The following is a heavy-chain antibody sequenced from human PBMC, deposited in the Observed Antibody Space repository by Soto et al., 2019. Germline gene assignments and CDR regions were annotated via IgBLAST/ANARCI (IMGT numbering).Heavy chain of an antibody. CDR1: GSTFTGYY. V-gene: IGHV1-2*04. CDR2: INPNSGGT. J-gene: IGHJ3*02. CDR3: ARDFMGKLDAFDI. Sequence: ASVKVSFKASGSTFTGYYMHLVRQAPGQGLEWMGWINPNSGGTNYAQKFQGWVTMTRDTSISTAYMELSRLRSDDTAVYYCARDFMGKLDAFDIWGQGTMVTVSS. D-gene: IGHD7-27*01.